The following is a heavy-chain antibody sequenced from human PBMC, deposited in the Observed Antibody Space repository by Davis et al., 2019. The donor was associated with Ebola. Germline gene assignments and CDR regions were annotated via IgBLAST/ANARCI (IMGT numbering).Heavy chain of an antibody. V-gene: IGHV3-9*01. D-gene: IGHD5-12*01. CDR2: ISWNSGSL. CDR3: AKGRLRLGYYYGMDV. Sequence: SLKISCAASGFTFDDYAMHWVRQAPGKGLGWVSGISWNSGSLGYADSVKGRFTISRDNAKNSLYLQMNSLRAEDTALYYCAKGRLRLGYYYGMDVWGQGTTVTVSS. J-gene: IGHJ6*02. CDR1: GFTFDDYA.